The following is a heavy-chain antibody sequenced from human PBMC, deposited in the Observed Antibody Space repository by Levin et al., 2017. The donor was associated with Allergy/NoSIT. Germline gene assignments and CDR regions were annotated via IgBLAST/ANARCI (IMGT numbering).Heavy chain of an antibody. D-gene: IGHD7-27*01. CDR1: GFGFSNAW. CDR3: TTMVASLSGAFYIDY. J-gene: IGHJ4*02. CDR2: IKTNTEGGTT. Sequence: ETLSLTCAASGFGFSNAWFNWVRQTPGTGLEWVGRIKTNTEGGTTDYAAPVKGRFSISREDSENTLYLHMNSLKTEDTAVYFCTTMVASLSGAFYIDYWGQGTLVTVSS. V-gene: IGHV3-15*07.